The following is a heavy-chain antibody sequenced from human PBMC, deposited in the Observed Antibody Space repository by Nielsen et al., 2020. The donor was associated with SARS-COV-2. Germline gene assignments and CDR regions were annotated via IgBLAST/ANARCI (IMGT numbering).Heavy chain of an antibody. D-gene: IGHD2-2*01. J-gene: IGHJ6*02. CDR3: AREGIVVVPAAIPDRFYYYGMDV. V-gene: IGHV1-3*01. CDR2: INAGNGNT. Sequence: WVRQAPGQRLEWMGWINAGNGNTKYSQKFQGRVTITRDTSASTAYMELSSLRSEDTAVYYCAREGIVVVPAAIPDRFYYYGMDVWGQGTTVTVSS.